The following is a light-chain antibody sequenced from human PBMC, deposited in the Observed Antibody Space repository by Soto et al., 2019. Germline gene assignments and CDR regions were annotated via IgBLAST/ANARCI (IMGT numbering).Light chain of an antibody. CDR2: DVS. CDR1: SSDVGAYNY. V-gene: IGLV2-11*01. Sequence: QSALTQPRSVSGSPGQSVTISCTGTSSDVGAYNYVSWYQHHPGKAPKVMIYDVSERPSGVPDRFSGSKSDNKASLTISGLQAEDEADYYCCSYAGNYSWVFGGGTQLTVL. J-gene: IGLJ3*02. CDR3: CSYAGNYSWV.